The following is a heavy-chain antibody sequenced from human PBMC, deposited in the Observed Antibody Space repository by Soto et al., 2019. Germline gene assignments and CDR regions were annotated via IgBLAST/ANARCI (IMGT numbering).Heavy chain of an antibody. D-gene: IGHD6-19*01. CDR1: GFTFSSYA. V-gene: IGHV3-30-3*01. CDR3: ARDLEVAVAGA. CDR2: ISYDGSNK. J-gene: IGHJ5*02. Sequence: QVQLVESGGGVVQPGRSLRLSCAASGFTFSSYAMHWVRHAPGKGLEWVAVISYDGSNKYYADSVKGRFTISRDNSKNTLDLQMNSLRAEDTAVYYCARDLEVAVAGAWGQGTLVTVSS.